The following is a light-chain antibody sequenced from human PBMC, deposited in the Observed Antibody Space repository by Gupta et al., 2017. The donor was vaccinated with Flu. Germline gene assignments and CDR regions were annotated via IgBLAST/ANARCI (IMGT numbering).Light chain of an antibody. Sequence: IQMTPSPSSLPASVGDRVTITCRASQSISSYLNWYQQKPGKAPKLLIYAASGLQSGVPSRFSVSGFGTDFTLTISSLQPEDFATYYCQQSYSTIAYSFGQGTKLEIK. V-gene: IGKV1-39*01. CDR1: QSISSY. J-gene: IGKJ2*03. CDR2: AAS. CDR3: QQSYSTIAYS.